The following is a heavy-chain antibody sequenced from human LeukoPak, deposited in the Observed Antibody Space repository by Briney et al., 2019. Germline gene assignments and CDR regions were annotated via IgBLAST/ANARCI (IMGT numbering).Heavy chain of an antibody. CDR3: ARDHYYDSSGYG. CDR2: IYTSGST. V-gene: IGHV4-61*02. CDR1: GGSISSGSYY. D-gene: IGHD3-22*01. Sequence: SGTLSLTCTVSGGSISSGSYYWSWIRQPAGKGLEWIGRIYTSGSTNYNPSLKSRVTISVDTSKNQFSLKLSSVTAADTAVYYCARDHYYDSSGYGWGQGTLVTVSS. J-gene: IGHJ4*02.